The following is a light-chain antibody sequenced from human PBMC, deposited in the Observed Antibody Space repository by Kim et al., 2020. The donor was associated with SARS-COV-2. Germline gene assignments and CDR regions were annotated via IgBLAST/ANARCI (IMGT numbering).Light chain of an antibody. CDR2: DAS. Sequence: ENVLTQTPATLSLSPGERATLSCRASQSVSSYLAWYQQKPGQAPRLLIYDASNRATGIPARFSGSGSGTDFTLTISSLEPEDFAVYYWQLRSNWVFSFGPGTKVDIK. CDR3: QLRSNWVFS. V-gene: IGKV3-11*01. J-gene: IGKJ3*01. CDR1: QSVSSY.